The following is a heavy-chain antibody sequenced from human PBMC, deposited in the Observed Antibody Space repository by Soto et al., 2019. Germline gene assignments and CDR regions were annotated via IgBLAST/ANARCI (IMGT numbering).Heavy chain of an antibody. J-gene: IGHJ4*02. CDR1: GFTFSTYA. CDR2: VSSGGGT. V-gene: IGHV3-23*01. Sequence: EVELLESGGGLVQPEGSLRLSCAASGFTFSTYAMGWVRQAPGKGLEWVSVVSSGGGTHYADSVKGRFTVSRDNSKKTLSLQMKSLRAEDTAVYYCAKRRGAGGHFDYWGQGDLVTVSS. CDR3: AKRRGAGGHFDY. D-gene: IGHD2-15*01.